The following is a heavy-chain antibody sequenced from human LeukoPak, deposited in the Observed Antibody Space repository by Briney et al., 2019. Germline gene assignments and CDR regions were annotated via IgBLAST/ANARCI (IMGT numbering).Heavy chain of an antibody. D-gene: IGHD3-16*01. Sequence: SETLSLTCAVYGGSFSGYYWSWIRQYPGKGLEWIGTMYYSGSTYYNPSLKSRVNILVDASKNQFSLKLSSVTAADTAVYYCARVSYVVWWFDPWGQGTLVTVSS. CDR2: MYYSGST. V-gene: IGHV4-31*11. J-gene: IGHJ5*02. CDR1: GGSFSGYY. CDR3: ARVSYVVWWFDP.